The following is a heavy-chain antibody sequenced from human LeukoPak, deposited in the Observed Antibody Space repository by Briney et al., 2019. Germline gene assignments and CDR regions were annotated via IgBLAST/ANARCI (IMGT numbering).Heavy chain of an antibody. J-gene: IGHJ4*02. CDR2: INHSGST. CDR1: GGPFSGYY. V-gene: IGHV4-34*01. Sequence: SETLSLTCAVYGGPFSGYYWSWIRQPPGKGLEWIGEINHSGSTNYNPSLKSRVTISVDTSKNQFSLKLSSVTAADTAVYYCARVSRDTPNDYWGQGTLVTVSS. CDR3: ARVSRDTPNDY.